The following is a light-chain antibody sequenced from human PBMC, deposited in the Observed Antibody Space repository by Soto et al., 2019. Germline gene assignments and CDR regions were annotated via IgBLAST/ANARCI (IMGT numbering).Light chain of an antibody. CDR3: QQYGSSGT. CDR1: QSVSSS. Sequence: EIVLTQSRGTLSLSQGERASLSRRASQSVSSSLAWYQQKPGPPPRLLIYGASNRATGIPDRFSGSGSGTDFTLTISRLEPEDFALYYRQQYGSSGTFGQGTRLEI. J-gene: IGKJ5*01. CDR2: GAS. V-gene: IGKV3-20*01.